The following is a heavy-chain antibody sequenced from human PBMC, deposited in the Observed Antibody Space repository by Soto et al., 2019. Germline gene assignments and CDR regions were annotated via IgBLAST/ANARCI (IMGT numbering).Heavy chain of an antibody. V-gene: IGHV1-8*01. CDR2: LNPNSGDT. CDR3: ATSGGGWYLY. Sequence: QVQLVQSGAEVKKPGASVKVSCKASGYTFSSYDINWVRQATGQGLEWMGWLNPNSGDTGYAQKFQGRVTLNRNTSINTAYIELSSLTSDDPAVYYCATSGGGWYLYWGQGTLVTVSS. CDR1: GYTFSSYD. D-gene: IGHD6-19*01. J-gene: IGHJ4*02.